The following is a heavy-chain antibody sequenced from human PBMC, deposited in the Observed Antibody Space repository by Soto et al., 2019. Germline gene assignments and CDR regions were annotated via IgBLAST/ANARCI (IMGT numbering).Heavy chain of an antibody. CDR2: IIPILGIA. CDR3: VAKYYYGSGTGRGHYYYYGMDV. CDR1: GGTFSSYT. D-gene: IGHD3-10*01. V-gene: IGHV1-69*02. J-gene: IGHJ6*02. Sequence: SVKVSCKASGGTFSSYTISWVRQAPGQGLEWMGRIIPILGIANYAQKFQGRVTITADKSTSTAYMELSSLRSEDTAVYYCVAKYYYGSGTGRGHYYYYGMDVWGQGTTVTVSS.